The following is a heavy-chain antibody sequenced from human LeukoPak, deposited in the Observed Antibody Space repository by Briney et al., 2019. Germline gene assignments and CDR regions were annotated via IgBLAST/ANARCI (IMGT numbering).Heavy chain of an antibody. Sequence: SETLSLTCTVYGGSFSGYYWNWIRQPPGKGLEWIGEINHSGSTNYNPSLKSRVTISVDTSKNQFSLKLSSVTAADTAVYYCARGYDSSGYYRNKGLDYWGQGTLVTVSS. CDR2: INHSGST. V-gene: IGHV4-34*01. J-gene: IGHJ4*02. CDR3: ARGYDSSGYYRNKGLDY. D-gene: IGHD3-22*01. CDR1: GGSFSGYY.